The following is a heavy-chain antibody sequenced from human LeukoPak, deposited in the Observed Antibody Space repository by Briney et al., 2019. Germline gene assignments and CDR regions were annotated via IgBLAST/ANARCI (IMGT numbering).Heavy chain of an antibody. D-gene: IGHD4-17*01. Sequence: SETLSLTCTVSGGSISSYYWSWIRQPPGKGLEWIGYIYYSGSTNYNPSLKSRVTISVDTSKNQFSLKLSSVTAADTAVYYCARGGVTTVTESYYYYYYMDVWGKGITVTISS. V-gene: IGHV4-59*08. J-gene: IGHJ6*03. CDR2: IYYSGST. CDR3: ARGGVTTVTESYYYYYYMDV. CDR1: GGSISSYY.